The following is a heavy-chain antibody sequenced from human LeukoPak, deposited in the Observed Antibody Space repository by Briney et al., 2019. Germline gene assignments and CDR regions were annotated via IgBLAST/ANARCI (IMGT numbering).Heavy chain of an antibody. D-gene: IGHD3-22*01. CDR3: ARLIVVVVDAFDI. Sequence: GGSLRLSCAASGFTVSSNYMSWVRQAPGKGLEWVSVIYSGGSTYYVDSVKGRFTISRDNSKNTLYLQMNSLRAEDTAVYYCARLIVVVVDAFDIWGQGTMVTVSS. J-gene: IGHJ3*02. V-gene: IGHV3-53*01. CDR2: IYSGGST. CDR1: GFTVSSNY.